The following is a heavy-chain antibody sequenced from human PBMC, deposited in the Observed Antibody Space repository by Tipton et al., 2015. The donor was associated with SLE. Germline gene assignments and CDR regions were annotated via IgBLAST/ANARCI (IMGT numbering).Heavy chain of an antibody. CDR3: ARIVVATIDY. CDR1: GGSINSHY. D-gene: IGHD2-15*01. CDR2: IYYSGST. V-gene: IGHV4-59*07. J-gene: IGHJ4*02. Sequence: TLSLTCIVSGGSINSHYWSCIRQPPGKGLEWIGYIYYSGSTNYKPSLKSRVTISVDTSKNQFSLKLSSVTAADTAVYYCARIVVATIDYWGQGTLVTVSS.